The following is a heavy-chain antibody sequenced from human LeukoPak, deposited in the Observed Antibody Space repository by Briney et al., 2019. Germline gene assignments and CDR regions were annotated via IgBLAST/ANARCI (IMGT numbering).Heavy chain of an antibody. V-gene: IGHV4-59*01. J-gene: IGHJ3*02. CDR3: ARENPGYSSSWHESAFDI. D-gene: IGHD6-13*01. Sequence: SETLSLTCTVSGGSISSYYWNWIRQPPGKGLEWIGYIYYSGSTNYNPSLKSRVTISVDTSKNQFSLKLSSVTAADTAVYYCARENPGYSSSWHESAFDIWGQGTMVTVSS. CDR2: IYYSGST. CDR1: GGSISSYY.